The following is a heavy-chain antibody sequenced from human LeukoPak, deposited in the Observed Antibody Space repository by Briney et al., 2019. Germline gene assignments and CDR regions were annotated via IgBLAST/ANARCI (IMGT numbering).Heavy chain of an antibody. J-gene: IGHJ4*02. CDR3: SGYSSGWYRNY. V-gene: IGHV3-48*03. Sequence: GGSLRISCAASGFAFSSYEMNWVRQAPGQGLEWVSYISSSGSTIYYADSVKGRFTISRDNAKNSLYLQMNSLRAEDTAVYYCSGYSSGWYRNYWGQGTLVTVSS. D-gene: IGHD6-19*01. CDR2: ISSSGSTI. CDR1: GFAFSSYE.